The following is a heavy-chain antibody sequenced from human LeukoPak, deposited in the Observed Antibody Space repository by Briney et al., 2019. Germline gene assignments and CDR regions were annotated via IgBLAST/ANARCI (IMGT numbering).Heavy chain of an antibody. CDR3: IVFGDSNH. CDR2: IHTSGDT. CDR1: GLSFSRYL. V-gene: IGHV3-53*01. J-gene: IGHJ5*02. D-gene: IGHD4-17*01. Sequence: PGGSLRLSCGASGLSFSRYLMHWVRQAPGKGLEWVSAIHTSGDTCYAGSVKGRFTISRDTSKNTLYLQINSLRVEDTAVYYCIVFGDSNHWGQGTLVTVSS.